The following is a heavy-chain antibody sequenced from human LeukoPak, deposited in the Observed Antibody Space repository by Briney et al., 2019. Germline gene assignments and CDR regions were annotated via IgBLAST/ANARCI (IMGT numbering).Heavy chain of an antibody. Sequence: GGSLRLSCAASGFTFSSYGMHWVRQAPGKGLEWVAFIRYDGSNKYYADSVKGRFTISRDNSKNTLYLQMNSLRAEDTAVYYCAREEPGVAGTFDYWGQGTLVTVPS. V-gene: IGHV3-30*02. CDR2: IRYDGSNK. D-gene: IGHD6-19*01. CDR3: AREEPGVAGTFDY. CDR1: GFTFSSYG. J-gene: IGHJ4*02.